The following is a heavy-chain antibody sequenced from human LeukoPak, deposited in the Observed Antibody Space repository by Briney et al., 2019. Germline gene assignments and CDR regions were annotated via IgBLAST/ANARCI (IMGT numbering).Heavy chain of an antibody. CDR3: ARGYSSGWSDY. CDR2: MNPNSGNT. D-gene: IGHD6-19*01. V-gene: IGHV1-18*01. Sequence: XQATGQGLEWMGWMNPNSGNTGYAQKLQGRVTMTTDTSTSTAYMELRSLRSDDTAVYYCARGYSSGWSDYWGQGTLVTVSS. J-gene: IGHJ4*02.